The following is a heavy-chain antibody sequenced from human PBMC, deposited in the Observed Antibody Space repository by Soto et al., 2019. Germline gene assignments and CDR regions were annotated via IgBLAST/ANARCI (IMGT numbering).Heavy chain of an antibody. D-gene: IGHD2-21*02. Sequence: SVKVSCKASGGTFSSYAISWLRQSPGQGLEWMGGIIPIFGTANYAQKFQGRVTITADESTSTAYMELSSLRSEDTAVYYCARGGGWVVTAALYYYYGMDVWGQGTTVTVSS. V-gene: IGHV1-69*13. CDR2: IIPIFGTA. CDR1: GGTFSSYA. J-gene: IGHJ6*02. CDR3: ARGGGWVVTAALYYYYGMDV.